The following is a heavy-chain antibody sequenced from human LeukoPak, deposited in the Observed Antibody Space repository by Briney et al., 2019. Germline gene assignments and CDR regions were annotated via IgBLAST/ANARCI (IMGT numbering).Heavy chain of an antibody. V-gene: IGHV3-23*01. Sequence: GGSLRLSCAPSGFTFSSYAMSGVGPAPGRGREWVSGISGRGGSTYYADSVKGRFTISRDNSKNTLYLQMNSPRAEDTAVYYCAKWGNSADPFYYWGQRTLVTVSP. D-gene: IGHD3-16*01. CDR2: ISGRGGST. CDR1: GFTFSSYA. J-gene: IGHJ4*02. CDR3: AKWGNSADPFYY.